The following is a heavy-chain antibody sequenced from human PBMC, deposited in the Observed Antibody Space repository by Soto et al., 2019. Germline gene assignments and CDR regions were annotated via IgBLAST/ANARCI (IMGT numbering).Heavy chain of an antibody. CDR3: AKSLDIHYKNWFDP. J-gene: IGHJ5*02. Sequence: QILESGGSLVQPGGSLRLSCVAAGFTFSSAAMNWVRQAPGKGLEWVSIISDTGTRTNYADSVKGRFTISRDNSKNTLYLDMNSLRAEDTAVYYCAKSLDIHYKNWFDPWGQGTLVTVSS. CDR2: ISDTGTRT. D-gene: IGHD4-4*01. V-gene: IGHV3-23*01. CDR1: GFTFSSAA.